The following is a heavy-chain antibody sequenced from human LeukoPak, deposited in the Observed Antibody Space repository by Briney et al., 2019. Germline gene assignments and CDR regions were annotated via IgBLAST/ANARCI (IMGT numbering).Heavy chain of an antibody. Sequence: PSETLSLTCAVYGGSISSSSYYWGWIRQPPGKGLEWIGSIYYSGSTYYNPSLKSRVTISVDTSKNQFSLKLSSVTAADTAVYYCARDNSSGWIIILDAFDIWGQGTMVTVSS. D-gene: IGHD6-19*01. CDR2: IYYSGST. J-gene: IGHJ3*02. CDR3: ARDNSSGWIIILDAFDI. V-gene: IGHV4-39*02. CDR1: GGSISSSSYY.